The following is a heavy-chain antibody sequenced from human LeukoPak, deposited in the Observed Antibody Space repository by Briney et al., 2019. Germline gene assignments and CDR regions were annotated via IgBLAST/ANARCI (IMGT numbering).Heavy chain of an antibody. CDR3: AKSTTLVRQCDR. Sequence: GRSLRLSCAASGFSFSSYGMLWVRQAPGKGLEWVAVIWYDGSNKYYADSVKGRFTISRDNSKNTLYLQMNSLRAEDTAIYYCAKSTTLVRQCDRWGQGTLVTVSS. D-gene: IGHD3-10*01. J-gene: IGHJ5*02. V-gene: IGHV3-33*06. CDR2: IWYDGSNK. CDR1: GFSFSSYG.